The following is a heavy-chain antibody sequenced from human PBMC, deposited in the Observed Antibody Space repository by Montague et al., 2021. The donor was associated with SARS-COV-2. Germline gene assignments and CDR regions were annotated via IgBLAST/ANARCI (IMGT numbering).Heavy chain of an antibody. CDR2: INSDGSST. V-gene: IGHV3-74*01. J-gene: IGHJ4*02. CDR1: GFSFSNYW. Sequence: SLRLSCAASGFSFSNYWMHWVRQAPGKGLVWVSRINSDGSSTSYADSVKGRFTISRDNAKNTLYLQMNSLRAEDTAVYYCVFLGGHFDYWGQGTLVTVSS. CDR3: VFLGGHFDY. D-gene: IGHD3-16*01.